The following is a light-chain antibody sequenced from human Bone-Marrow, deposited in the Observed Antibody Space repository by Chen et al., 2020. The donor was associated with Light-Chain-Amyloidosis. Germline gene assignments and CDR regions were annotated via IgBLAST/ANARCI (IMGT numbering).Light chain of an antibody. V-gene: IGKV3-20*01. Sequence: EIVLTQSPGTLSLSPGEGANLSCRASQTISSNYLTWYQQKFGQAPRLLIDGSSSRATGIPDRCTGSGSGTDFTLTINRLEPEDFAMYYCQQYGTSPLTFGGGTKVEIK. CDR3: QQYGTSPLT. CDR1: QTISSNY. J-gene: IGKJ4*01. CDR2: GSS.